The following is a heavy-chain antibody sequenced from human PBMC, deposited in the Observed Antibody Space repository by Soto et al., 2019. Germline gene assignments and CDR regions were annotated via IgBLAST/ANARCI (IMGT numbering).Heavy chain of an antibody. Sequence: QVQLQESGPGLVKPSETLSLTCTVSGESISNYYWSWIRQPPGKGLEWIGYIYKSGTSYNPSLKSRVTISVDTSMNQISLKLNSVTAADTAVYYCARRGFFDFWGQGILVTVSS. V-gene: IGHV4-59*08. CDR3: ARRGFFDF. J-gene: IGHJ4*02. CDR2: IYKSGT. CDR1: GESISNYY. D-gene: IGHD1-26*01.